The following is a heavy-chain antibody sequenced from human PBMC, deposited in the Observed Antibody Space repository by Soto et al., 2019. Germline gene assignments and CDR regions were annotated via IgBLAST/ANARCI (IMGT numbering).Heavy chain of an antibody. Sequence: QVQLMQSGADVQKPGASVRVSCKASGYTFANYAVNWVRQAPGQSLEWMGWVNAGNGHTKYSEKLQGRVTITRDASANTAYMELSSLRSEDTALYFCARGIWERSSGWYYFDSWGQGTRVTVSS. V-gene: IGHV1-3*01. CDR2: VNAGNGHT. CDR1: GYTFANYA. CDR3: ARGIWERSSGWYYFDS. D-gene: IGHD6-19*01. J-gene: IGHJ4*02.